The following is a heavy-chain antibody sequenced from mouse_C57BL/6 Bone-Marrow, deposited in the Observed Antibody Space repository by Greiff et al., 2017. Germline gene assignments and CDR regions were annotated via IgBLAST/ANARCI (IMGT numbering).Heavy chain of an antibody. CDR3: ARGEVEAHATRDYFDY. J-gene: IGHJ2*01. CDR2: IDPSDSYT. Sequence: QVQLQQPGAELVMPGASVKLSCKASGYTFTSYWMHWVKQRPGQGLEWIGEIDPSDSYTNYNQKFKGKSTLTVDKSSSTAYMQLSSLTSEDSAVLYSARGEVEAHATRDYFDYWGQGTTLTVSS. D-gene: IGHD1-3*01. CDR1: GYTFTSYW. V-gene: IGHV1-69*01.